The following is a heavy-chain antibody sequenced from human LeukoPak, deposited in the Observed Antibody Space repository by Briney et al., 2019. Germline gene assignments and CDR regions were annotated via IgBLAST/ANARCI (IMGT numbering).Heavy chain of an antibody. D-gene: IGHD3-10*01. V-gene: IGHV4-59*12. CDR1: GGSISDYY. CDR2: IYYSGNT. CDR3: ARDGGYYGSGSYLSPYYYYYMDV. J-gene: IGHJ6*03. Sequence: PSETLSLTCTVSGGSISDYYWTWIRQPPGKGLEWIGHIYYSGNTIYNPSLKSRVTMSVDTSKNQFSLKLSSVTAADTAVYYCARDGGYYGSGSYLSPYYYYYMDVWGKGTTVTISS.